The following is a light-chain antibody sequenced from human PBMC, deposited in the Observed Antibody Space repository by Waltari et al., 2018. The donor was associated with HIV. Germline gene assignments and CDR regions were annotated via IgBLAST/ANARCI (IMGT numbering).Light chain of an antibody. Sequence: DIVMTQTPLSLSVTPGQPASISCKSNQSLQHSNGKTYFYWYLQKSGQPPQLLIYEVSNRFSGVPYRFSGSGSGTEFTLTIGSLQSEDFAVYFCQQYNNWPGTFGQGTKVEIK. J-gene: IGKJ1*01. CDR3: QQYNNWPGT. CDR1: QSLQHSNGKTY. CDR2: EVS. V-gene: IGKV2D-29*01.